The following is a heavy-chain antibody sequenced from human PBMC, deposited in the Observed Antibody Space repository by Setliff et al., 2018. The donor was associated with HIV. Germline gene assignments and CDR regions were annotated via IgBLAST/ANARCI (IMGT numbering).Heavy chain of an antibody. V-gene: IGHV4-4*02. D-gene: IGHD3-22*01. CDR1: GGSFSSSKW. CDR2: IHESGIT. Sequence: SETLSLTCAVSGGSFSSSKWWSWVRQPPGKGLEWIGGIHESGITNYNPSLKSRVTISVDTSKNQFSLKLSSVTAADTAFYYCATGRTHHYDSSTYADAFDIWDQGTMVTVSS. CDR3: ATGRTHHYDSSTYADAFDI. J-gene: IGHJ3*02.